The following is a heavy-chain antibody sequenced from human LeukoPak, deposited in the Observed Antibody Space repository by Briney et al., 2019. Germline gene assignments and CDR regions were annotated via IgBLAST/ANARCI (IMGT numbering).Heavy chain of an antibody. CDR2: IRSKANSYAT. Sequence: SGGSLRLSCAASGFTFSGSAMHWVRQASGKGLEWVGRIRSKANSYATAYAASVKGRFTISRDDSKNTAYLQMTSLKTEDTAVYYCTRPPLSPGIAAAGAVTGDYWGQGTLVTVSS. CDR1: GFTFSGSA. J-gene: IGHJ4*02. CDR3: TRPPLSPGIAAAGAVTGDY. D-gene: IGHD6-13*01. V-gene: IGHV3-73*01.